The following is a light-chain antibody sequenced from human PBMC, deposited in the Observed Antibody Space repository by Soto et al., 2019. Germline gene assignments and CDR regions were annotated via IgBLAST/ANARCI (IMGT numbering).Light chain of an antibody. J-gene: IGKJ2*01. Sequence: EIVMTQSPATLSVSPGERATLSCRASQSVRNNLAWYQQKPGQAPRRLISGASTRATGIQARFSGSGSGTEFTLTISSLQSEDFAVYYCQQYNYWPYTFGQGTKLEIK. CDR2: GAS. CDR1: QSVRNN. V-gene: IGKV3-15*01. CDR3: QQYNYWPYT.